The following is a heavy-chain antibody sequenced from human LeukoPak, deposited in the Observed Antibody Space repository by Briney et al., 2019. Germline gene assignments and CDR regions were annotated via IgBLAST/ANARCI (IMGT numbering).Heavy chain of an antibody. V-gene: IGHV3-30-3*01. Sequence: PGGSLRLSCAASGFTFSSYAMHWVRQAPGKGLEWVAVISYDGSNKYYADSVKGRFTISRDNSKNTLYLQMNSLRAEDTAVYYCARVGLQLTGWYYFDYWGQGTLVTVSS. CDR1: GFTFSSYA. CDR3: ARVGLQLTGWYYFDY. D-gene: IGHD6-19*01. J-gene: IGHJ4*02. CDR2: ISYDGSNK.